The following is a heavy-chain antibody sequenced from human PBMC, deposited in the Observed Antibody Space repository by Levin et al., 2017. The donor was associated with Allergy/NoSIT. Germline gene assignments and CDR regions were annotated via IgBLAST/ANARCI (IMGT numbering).Heavy chain of an antibody. V-gene: IGHV3-30-3*01. CDR3: ARDFGGYYYGSGSWGYFDY. Sequence: GGSLRLSCAASGFTFSSYAMHWVRQAPGKGLEWVAVISYDGSNKYYADSVKGRFTISRDNSKNTLYLQMNSLRAEDTAVYYCARDFGGYYYGSGSWGYFDYWGQGTLVTVSS. D-gene: IGHD3-10*01. CDR1: GFTFSSYA. CDR2: ISYDGSNK. J-gene: IGHJ4*02.